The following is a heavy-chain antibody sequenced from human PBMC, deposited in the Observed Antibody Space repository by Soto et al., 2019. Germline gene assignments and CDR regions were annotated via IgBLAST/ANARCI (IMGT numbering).Heavy chain of an antibody. CDR1: GFTFSNYG. CDR2: ISYDGSHK. Sequence: QVQLVESGGGVVQPGRSLRLSCAGSGFTFSNYGLHWVRQAPGKGLEWVAVISYDGSHKYYADSVKGRFTISRDNSNNMLYLQMDSLRAEDTAVYYCAKDGAPRYCGRSSCHPAGACWCQGTLVTVSS. D-gene: IGHD2-15*01. V-gene: IGHV3-30*18. CDR3: AKDGAPRYCGRSSCHPAGAC. J-gene: IGHJ4*02.